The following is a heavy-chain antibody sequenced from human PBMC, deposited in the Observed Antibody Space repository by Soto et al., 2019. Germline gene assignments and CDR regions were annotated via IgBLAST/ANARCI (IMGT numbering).Heavy chain of an antibody. CDR1: GGTFSSYA. CDR2: IIPIFGTA. Sequence: ASVKVSCEASGGTFSSYAISWVRQAPGQGLEWMGGIIPIFGTANYAQKFQGRVTITADESTSTAYMELSSLRSEDTAVYYCARGQAIFGVVSWFDPWGQGTLVTVSS. CDR3: ARGQAIFGVVSWFDP. V-gene: IGHV1-69*13. J-gene: IGHJ5*02. D-gene: IGHD3-3*01.